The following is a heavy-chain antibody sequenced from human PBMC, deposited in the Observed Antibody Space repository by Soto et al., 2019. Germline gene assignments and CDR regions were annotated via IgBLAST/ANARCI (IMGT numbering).Heavy chain of an antibody. Sequence: QVQLVQSGAEVKKPGSSVKVSCKASGGTFSSYAISWVRQAPGQGLEWMGGIIPIFGTANYAQKFQGRVTITADESTSTAYMELSSLSCEYTAVYYCAGRIAAPPYYYGMDVWGQGTTVTVSS. CDR3: AGRIAAPPYYYGMDV. D-gene: IGHD6-13*01. CDR1: GGTFSSYA. J-gene: IGHJ6*02. CDR2: IIPIFGTA. V-gene: IGHV1-69*12.